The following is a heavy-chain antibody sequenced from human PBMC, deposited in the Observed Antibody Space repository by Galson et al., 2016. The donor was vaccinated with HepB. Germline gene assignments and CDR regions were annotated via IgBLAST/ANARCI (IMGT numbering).Heavy chain of an antibody. D-gene: IGHD4-17*01. Sequence: SLRLSCAASGFTFSSYWMSWVRQAPGKGLEWVANIRQGGGEEYYKDSVKSRFTISRDNDDNSLYLQMNSLRAEDTALYYCAREGYGDALDHWGQGTLVTVST. CDR3: AREGYGDALDH. CDR2: IRQGGGEE. J-gene: IGHJ4*02. CDR1: GFTFSSYW. V-gene: IGHV3-7*01.